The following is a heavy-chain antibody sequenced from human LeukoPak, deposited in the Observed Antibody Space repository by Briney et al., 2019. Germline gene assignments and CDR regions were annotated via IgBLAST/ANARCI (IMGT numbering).Heavy chain of an antibody. J-gene: IGHJ4*02. V-gene: IGHV1-46*01. CDR1: GYTFTSYY. D-gene: IGHD3-22*01. Sequence: ASVKVSCXASGYTFTSYYIHWVRQAPGQGLEWMAIINPSGGSTRYAQKFQGRVTMTRDTSTSTVYMELSSLRSEDTAVYYCARDLRLSYDSSGYYYPGDYWGQGTLVTVSS. CDR3: ARDLRLSYDSSGYYYPGDY. CDR2: INPSGGST.